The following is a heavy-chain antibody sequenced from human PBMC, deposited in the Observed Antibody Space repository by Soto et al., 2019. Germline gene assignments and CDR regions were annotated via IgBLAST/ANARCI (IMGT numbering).Heavy chain of an antibody. CDR1: GGTFSSYS. D-gene: IGHD3-16*01. CDR2: IIPIFGTA. J-gene: IGHJ2*01. Sequence: QVQLVQSGAEVNKPGSSVTVSCKASGGTFSSYSINWVRQAPGQGLEWMGGIIPIFGTANYAQKCQGRVTLTADESTSTAHMERSRLRNEDTGVYYCARPLQSWPGGWYFELWGRGTLVTGSS. CDR3: ARPLQSWPGGWYFEL. V-gene: IGHV1-69*01.